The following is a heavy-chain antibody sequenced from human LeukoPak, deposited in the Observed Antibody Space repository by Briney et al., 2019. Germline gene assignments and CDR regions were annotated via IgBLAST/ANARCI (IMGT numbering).Heavy chain of an antibody. Sequence: TGGSLRLSCAASGFTFDDYAMHWVRQVPGKGLEWVSGISWNSGTIGYADSVKGRFTISRDNAKNSLHLQMNSLRAEDTALYYCAKEGEGYSSSWLYYYYYMDVWGKGTTVTTSS. J-gene: IGHJ6*03. CDR1: GFTFDDYA. D-gene: IGHD6-13*01. V-gene: IGHV3-9*01. CDR2: ISWNSGTI. CDR3: AKEGEGYSSSWLYYYYYMDV.